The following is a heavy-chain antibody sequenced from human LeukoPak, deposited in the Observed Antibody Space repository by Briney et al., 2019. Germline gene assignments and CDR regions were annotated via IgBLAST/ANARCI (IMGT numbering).Heavy chain of an antibody. J-gene: IGHJ6*02. CDR3: AREPDRHYYGSGGKSMDV. Sequence: WASVKVSCKASGYTFTSYGTSWVRQAPGQGLEWMGWISAYNGNTNYAQKLQGRVTMTTDTSTSTAYMELRSLRSDDTAVYYCAREPDRHYYGSGGKSMDVWGQGTTVTVSS. V-gene: IGHV1-18*01. CDR2: ISAYNGNT. D-gene: IGHD3-22*01. CDR1: GYTFTSYG.